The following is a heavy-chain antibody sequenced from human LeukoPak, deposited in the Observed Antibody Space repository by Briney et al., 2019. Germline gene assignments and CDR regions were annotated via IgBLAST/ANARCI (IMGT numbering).Heavy chain of an antibody. CDR1: GFTFSSYA. V-gene: IGHV3-23*01. J-gene: IGHJ4*02. D-gene: IGHD3-10*01. CDR2: ISGSGGST. Sequence: GGSLRLSCAASGFTFSSYAMSWVRQAPGKGLEWVSAISGSGGSTYYADSVKGRFTISRDNSKNTLYLQMNSLRAEDTAVYYCARDPAVRGVIILDYWGQGTLVTVSS. CDR3: ARDPAVRGVIILDY.